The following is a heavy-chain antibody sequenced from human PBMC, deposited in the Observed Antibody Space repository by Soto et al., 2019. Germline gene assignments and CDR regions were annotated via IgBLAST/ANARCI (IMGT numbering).Heavy chain of an antibody. CDR1: GGSISSYY. V-gene: IGHV4-59*01. Sequence: QVQLQESGPGLVKPSETLSLTCTVSGGSISSYYWSWIRQPPGKGLEWIGYIYYSGSTNYNPSLKSRVTISVDTSKNQFSLKLSSVTAADTAVYYCARGNRDYYGSGSYYYYYYYGMGVWGQGTTVTVSS. CDR2: IYYSGST. D-gene: IGHD3-10*01. J-gene: IGHJ6*02. CDR3: ARGNRDYYGSGSYYYYYYYGMGV.